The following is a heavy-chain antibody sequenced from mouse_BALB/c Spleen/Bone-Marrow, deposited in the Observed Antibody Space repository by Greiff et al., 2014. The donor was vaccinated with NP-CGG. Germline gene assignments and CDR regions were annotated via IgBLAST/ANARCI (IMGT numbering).Heavy chain of an antibody. CDR3: ARLGDYSYFDY. CDR2: ISDSGGST. D-gene: IGHD1-1*01. Sequence: EVMLVESGGGIAQPGGSLKLSCVISGFSFSDYYMYWVRQTPEKRLEWVAYISDSGGSTYYPDTVKGRFTISRDNAKNTLYLQMSRLKSEDTAMYYCARLGDYSYFDYWGQGTTLTVPS. V-gene: IGHV5-12*02. CDR1: GFSFSDYY. J-gene: IGHJ2*01.